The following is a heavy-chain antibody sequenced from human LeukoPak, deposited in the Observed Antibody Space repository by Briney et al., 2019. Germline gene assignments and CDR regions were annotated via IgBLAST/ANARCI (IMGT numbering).Heavy chain of an antibody. J-gene: IGHJ1*01. CDR1: GFTFSSYA. V-gene: IGHV3-23*01. CDR3: AKAYYYDSSAYYSGRLLYFQH. Sequence: PGGSLTLSCAASGFTFSSYAMSWIRQAPGKGLEWVSGISGGGGSTYYADSVKGRFTISRDNSKNTLYLQMNSLRAEDTAVYYCAKAYYYDSSAYYSGRLLYFQHWGQGTLLTLCS. CDR2: ISGGGGST. D-gene: IGHD3-22*01.